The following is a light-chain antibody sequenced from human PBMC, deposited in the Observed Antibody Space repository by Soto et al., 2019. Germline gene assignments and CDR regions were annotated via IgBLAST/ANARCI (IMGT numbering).Light chain of an antibody. Sequence: SALPQPASVSGSPGESITISCTGTSSDVGGYNYVSWYQQHPGKAPKLMIYDVSNRPSGVSNRFSGSKSGNTASLTISGLQAEDEADYYCSSYTSSSTLEGVFGTGTKVTVL. CDR2: DVS. CDR3: SSYTSSSTLEGV. J-gene: IGLJ1*01. CDR1: SSDVGGYNY. V-gene: IGLV2-14*01.